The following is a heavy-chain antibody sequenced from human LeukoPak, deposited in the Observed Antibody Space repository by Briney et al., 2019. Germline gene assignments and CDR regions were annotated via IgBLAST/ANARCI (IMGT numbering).Heavy chain of an antibody. Sequence: GGSLRLSCAASGFTFSSYSMNWVRQAPGKGLEWVSYISSSSSTIYYADSVKGRFTISRDNAKNSLYLQMNSLRAEDTAVYYCARGPGQYYDFWSGYHPYFDYWGQGTLVTVSS. D-gene: IGHD3-3*01. CDR1: GFTFSSYS. CDR3: ARGPGQYYDFWSGYHPYFDY. V-gene: IGHV3-48*01. CDR2: ISSSSSTI. J-gene: IGHJ4*02.